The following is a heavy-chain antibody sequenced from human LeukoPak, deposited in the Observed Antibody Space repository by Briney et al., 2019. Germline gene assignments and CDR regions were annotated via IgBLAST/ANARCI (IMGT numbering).Heavy chain of an antibody. J-gene: IGHJ4*02. CDR1: GFTFSSYG. Sequence: GRSLILSCAASGFTFSSYGMHWVRQAPGKGLEWVAVIWYDGSNKYYADSVKGRFTISRDNSKNTLYLQMNSLRAEDTAVYYCARVLSGDSHIDNWGQGTLVTVPQ. CDR2: IWYDGSNK. D-gene: IGHD3-10*01. V-gene: IGHV3-33*01. CDR3: ARVLSGDSHIDN.